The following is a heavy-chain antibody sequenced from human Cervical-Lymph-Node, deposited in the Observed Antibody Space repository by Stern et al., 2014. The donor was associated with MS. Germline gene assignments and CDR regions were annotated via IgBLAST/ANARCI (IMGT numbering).Heavy chain of an antibody. Sequence: EMQPGAAGGNLVPPGGSLRLSCAASGITFTCYAMNWVRQAPGKGLEWGSHIGASGNPSSYAYSVNGRFTISRVKSKNTVSLQMSSLRLEDTAVYYCAKATMRYHQDSSGNVYGMDVWGQGTTLTVSS. CDR2: IGASGNPS. J-gene: IGHJ6*02. CDR1: GITFTCYA. D-gene: IGHD3-22*01. V-gene: IGHV3-23*04. CDR3: AKATMRYHQDSSGNVYGMDV.